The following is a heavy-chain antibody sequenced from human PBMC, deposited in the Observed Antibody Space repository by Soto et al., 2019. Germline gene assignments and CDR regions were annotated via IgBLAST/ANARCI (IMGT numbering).Heavy chain of an antibody. CDR3: ARHVVTYYGMDV. V-gene: IGHV5-10-1*03. J-gene: IGHJ6*02. Sequence: EVQLVQSGAEVTKPGESLRISCKGIGYSFTNYWISWVRQMPGKGLEWLGRIEPGESYTKYSPSFQGHVTISADKSISTAYLQWSSLKASDTATYYCARHVVTYYGMDVWGQGTKVIVSS. D-gene: IGHD3-16*02. CDR2: IEPGESYT. CDR1: GYSFTNYW.